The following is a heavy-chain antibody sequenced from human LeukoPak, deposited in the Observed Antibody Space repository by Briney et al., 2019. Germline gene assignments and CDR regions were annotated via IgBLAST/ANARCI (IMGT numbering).Heavy chain of an antibody. D-gene: IGHD2-15*01. J-gene: IGHJ6*03. Sequence: SETLSLTCAVYGGSFSGYYWSWIRQPPGKGLEWIGEINHSGSTNYNPSLKSRVTISVDTSKNQFSLKLSSVTAADTAVYYCARGRTGYCSGGSCYPPNYYYYMDVWGKGTTVTVSS. CDR1: GGSFSGYY. V-gene: IGHV4-34*01. CDR3: ARGRTGYCSGGSCYPPNYYYYMDV. CDR2: INHSGST.